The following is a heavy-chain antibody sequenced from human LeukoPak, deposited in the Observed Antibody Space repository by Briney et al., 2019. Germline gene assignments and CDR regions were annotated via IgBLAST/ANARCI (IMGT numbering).Heavy chain of an antibody. CDR2: ISSSSSYI. D-gene: IGHD5-18*01. V-gene: IGHV3-21*01. CDR1: GFTFSSYS. CDR3: ARGGTYGYSYGYLRVGGDY. J-gene: IGHJ4*02. Sequence: RGSLRLSCAASGFTFSSYSMNWVRQAPGKGLEWVSSISSSSSYIYYADSVKGRFTISRDNAKNSLYLQMNSLRAEDTAVYYCARGGTYGYSYGYLRVGGDYWGQGTLVTVSS.